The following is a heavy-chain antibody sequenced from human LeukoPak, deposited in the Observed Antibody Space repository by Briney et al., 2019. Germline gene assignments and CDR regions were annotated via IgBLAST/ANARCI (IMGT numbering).Heavy chain of an antibody. V-gene: IGHV1-24*01. CDR2: FDPEDGET. D-gene: IGHD2-2*01. CDR1: GYTLTELS. CDR3: ATFRCSSTSCSFPH. Sequence: ASVKVSCKVSGYTLTELSMHWVRQAPGKGLEWMGGFDPEDGETIYAQKFQGRVTMTEDTSTDTAYMELSSLRSEDTAVYYCATFRCSSTSCSFPHWGQGTLVTVSS. J-gene: IGHJ1*01.